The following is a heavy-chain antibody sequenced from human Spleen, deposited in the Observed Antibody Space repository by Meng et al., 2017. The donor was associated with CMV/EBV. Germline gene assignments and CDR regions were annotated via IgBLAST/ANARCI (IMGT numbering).Heavy chain of an antibody. Sequence: ASVKVSCKASGYTFTGYYMHWVRQAPGQGLEWMGWINPNSGGTNYAQKFQGRVTMTRDTSISTAYMELSRLRSDDTAVYYCATIPVGATPTDYWGQGTLVTVSS. V-gene: IGHV1-2*02. J-gene: IGHJ4*02. D-gene: IGHD1-26*01. CDR3: ATIPVGATPTDY. CDR2: INPNSGGT. CDR1: GYTFTGYY.